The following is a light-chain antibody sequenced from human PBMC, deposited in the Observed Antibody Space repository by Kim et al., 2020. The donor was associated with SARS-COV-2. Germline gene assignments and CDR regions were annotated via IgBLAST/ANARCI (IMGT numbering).Light chain of an antibody. CDR1: SSGVGGYNN. CDR2: DVS. V-gene: IGLV2-11*01. CDR3: CSYAGSYTFGV. Sequence: SVTISCTGTSSGVGGYNNVSWYQQHPGKAPKLMIYDVSKRPSGVPDRFSGSKSGNTASLTISGLQAEDEADYYCCSYAGSYTFGVFGGGTQLTVL. J-gene: IGLJ3*02.